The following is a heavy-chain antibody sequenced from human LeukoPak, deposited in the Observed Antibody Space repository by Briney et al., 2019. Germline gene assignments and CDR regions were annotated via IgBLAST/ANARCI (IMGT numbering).Heavy chain of an antibody. CDR2: IYSGGST. CDR3: ARAGFDGDYVGY. CDR1: GFTINTYG. Sequence: PGRSLRLSGAASGFTINTYGMNWVRQAPGKGLEWVSVIYSGGSTYYADSVKSRFTISRDNSKNTLYLQMNSLRAEDTAVYYCARAGFDGDYVGYWGQGTLVTVSS. V-gene: IGHV3-53*01. D-gene: IGHD4-17*01. J-gene: IGHJ4*02.